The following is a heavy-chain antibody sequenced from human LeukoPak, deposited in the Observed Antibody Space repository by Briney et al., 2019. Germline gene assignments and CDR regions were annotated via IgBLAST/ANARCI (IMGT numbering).Heavy chain of an antibody. CDR2: TSYDANNK. CDR1: GFTFSTYA. CDR3: ARGPIAVAGTPSIYQH. V-gene: IGHV3-30-3*01. J-gene: IGHJ1*01. D-gene: IGHD6-19*01. Sequence: GGSLRLSCAASGFTFSTYAMHWVRQAPGKGLEWVAVTSYDANNKYYADSVKGRFTISRDNSKNTLYLQMNSLRAEDTAVYYCARGPIAVAGTPSIYQHWGQGTLVTVSS.